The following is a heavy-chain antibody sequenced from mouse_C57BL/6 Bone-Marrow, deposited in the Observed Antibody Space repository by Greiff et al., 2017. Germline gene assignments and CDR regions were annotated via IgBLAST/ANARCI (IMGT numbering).Heavy chain of an antibody. V-gene: IGHV5-4*01. CDR2: ISDGGSYT. CDR3: ARHYYGSSYDAMDY. Sequence: EVQGVESGGGLVKPGGSLKLSCAASGFTFSSYAMSWVRQTPEKRLEWVATISDGGSYTYYPDNVKGRFTISRDNAKNNLYLQMSHLKSEDTAMYYCARHYYGSSYDAMDYWGQGTSVTVSS. D-gene: IGHD1-1*01. J-gene: IGHJ4*01. CDR1: GFTFSSYA.